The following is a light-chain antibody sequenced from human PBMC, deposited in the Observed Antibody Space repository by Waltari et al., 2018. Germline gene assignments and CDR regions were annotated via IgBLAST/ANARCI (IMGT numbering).Light chain of an antibody. CDR1: SSDAGGYNY. J-gene: IGLJ3*02. CDR2: DVS. Sequence: QSALTQPASVSGSPGQSITISCTGTSSDAGGYNYVSWYQQHPGKAPKLIIYDVSNRPSGVSNRFSGSRSGNTAPLTISGLQTEDEADYYCISYTSSSTWVFGGGTKLTVL. V-gene: IGLV2-14*03. CDR3: ISYTSSSTWV.